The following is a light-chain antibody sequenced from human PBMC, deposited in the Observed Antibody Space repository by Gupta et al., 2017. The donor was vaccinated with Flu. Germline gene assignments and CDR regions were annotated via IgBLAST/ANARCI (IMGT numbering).Light chain of an antibody. Sequence: SITISCTGTIIDIGSYTYVSWYQQHPGQAPKLLIDDVTNRPSGVSNRFSGSKSGDTASLTISGLQAEDEADYYCSSCTSSSTLVFGGGTKLTVL. CDR2: DVT. CDR1: IIDIGSYTY. CDR3: SSCTSSSTLV. V-gene: IGLV2-14*01. J-gene: IGLJ2*01.